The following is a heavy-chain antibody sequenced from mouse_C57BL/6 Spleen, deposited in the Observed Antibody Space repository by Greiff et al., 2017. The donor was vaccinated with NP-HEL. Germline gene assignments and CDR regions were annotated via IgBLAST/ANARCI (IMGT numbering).Heavy chain of an antibody. CDR3: ARGAHYDGYAMDY. CDR1: GYTFTGYW. J-gene: IGHJ4*01. D-gene: IGHD1-2*01. CDR2: ILPGSGST. V-gene: IGHV1-9*01. Sequence: VQLQQSGAELMKPGASVKLSCKATGYTFTGYWIEWVKQRPGHGLEWIGEILPGSGSTNYIEKFKGKATFTADTSSNTAYMQLSSLTTEDSAIYYCARGAHYDGYAMDYWGQGTSVTVSS.